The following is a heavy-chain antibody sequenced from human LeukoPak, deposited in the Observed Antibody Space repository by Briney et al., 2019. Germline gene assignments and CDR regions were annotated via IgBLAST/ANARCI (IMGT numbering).Heavy chain of an antibody. J-gene: IGHJ4*02. D-gene: IGHD3-22*01. CDR2: IYYSGST. CDR3: ARMYYDSSGYSNFDY. Sequence: PSQTLSLTYAVSGGSISSGGYSRSWIRQPPGKGLEWIGYIYYSGSTYYNPSLKSRVTISVDTSKNQFSLKLSSVTAADTAVYYCARMYYDSSGYSNFDYWGQGTLVTVSS. V-gene: IGHV4-30-4*07. CDR1: GGSISSGGYS.